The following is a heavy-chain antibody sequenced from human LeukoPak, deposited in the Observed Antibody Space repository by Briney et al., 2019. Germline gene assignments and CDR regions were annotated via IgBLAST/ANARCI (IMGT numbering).Heavy chain of an antibody. CDR2: ISYDGSNK. Sequence: GRSLRLSCAASGFTFSSYGMHWVRQAPGKGLEWVAVISYDGSNKYYADSMKGRFTISRDNSKNTLYLQMNSLRAEDTAVYYCAKDLLSYDYVTGLDYWGQGTLDTVSS. V-gene: IGHV3-30*18. CDR1: GFTFSSYG. J-gene: IGHJ4*02. CDR3: AKDLLSYDYVTGLDY. D-gene: IGHD3-16*01.